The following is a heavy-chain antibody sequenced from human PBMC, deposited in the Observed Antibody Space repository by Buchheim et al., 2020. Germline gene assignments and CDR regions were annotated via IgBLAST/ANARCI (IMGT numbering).Heavy chain of an antibody. CDR3: AREMGAHCSGGSCTIDY. D-gene: IGHD2-15*01. CDR1: GYTFTSYY. V-gene: IGHV1-46*01. J-gene: IGHJ4*02. CDR2: INPSGGST. Sequence: QVQLVQSGAEVKKPGASVKVSCKASGYTFTSYYMHWVRQAPGQGLEWMGIINPSGGSTSYAQKFQGRVTMTRDTSTSTAYMGMSSLRSEDTGVDYWAREMGAHCSGGSCTIDYWGQGTL.